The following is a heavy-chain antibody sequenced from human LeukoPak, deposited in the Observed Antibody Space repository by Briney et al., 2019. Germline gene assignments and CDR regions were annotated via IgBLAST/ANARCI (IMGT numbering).Heavy chain of an antibody. CDR3: ARDSGYGSFFDY. CDR1: GFTFSFYW. Sequence: PGGSLRLSCAASGFTFSFYWMPWVAKVPGKGLVWVSRIKSDGSGTTYADSVKGRFTISRDNAKNTLYLQMNSLRAEDTAVYYCARDSGYGSFFDYWGQGTLVTVSS. CDR2: IKSDGSGT. V-gene: IGHV3-74*01. J-gene: IGHJ4*02. D-gene: IGHD5-12*01.